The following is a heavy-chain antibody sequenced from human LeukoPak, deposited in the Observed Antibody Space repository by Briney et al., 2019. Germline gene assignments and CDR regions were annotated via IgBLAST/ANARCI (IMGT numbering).Heavy chain of an antibody. CDR3: AHSYYFGSRSYYNVWFAP. V-gene: IGHV2-5*02. CDR1: GFSLSTSGVG. D-gene: IGHD3-10*01. Sequence: SGPTLVNPTQTLTLTCTFSGFSLSTSGVGVGWIRQPPGKALQWLALIYWDDEKDYSTSLKRRLSISRDTSRNQVVLTMTNMDPLDTGTYFCAHSYYFGSRSYYNVWFAPWGLGTLVSVSS. J-gene: IGHJ5*02. CDR2: IYWDDEK.